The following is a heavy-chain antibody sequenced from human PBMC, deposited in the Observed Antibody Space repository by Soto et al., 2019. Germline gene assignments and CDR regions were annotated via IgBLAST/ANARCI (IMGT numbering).Heavy chain of an antibody. CDR2: ISGSGGST. CDR1: GFTFSSYA. CDR3: ASLCIVVVPAAISPPSDY. Sequence: GGSLSLSCAASGFTFSSYAMSWVRQAPGKGLEWVSAISGSGGSTYYADSVKGRFTISRDNSKNTLYLQMNSLRAEDTAVYYCASLCIVVVPAAISPPSDYWGQGTLVTVSS. V-gene: IGHV3-23*01. J-gene: IGHJ4*02. D-gene: IGHD2-2*02.